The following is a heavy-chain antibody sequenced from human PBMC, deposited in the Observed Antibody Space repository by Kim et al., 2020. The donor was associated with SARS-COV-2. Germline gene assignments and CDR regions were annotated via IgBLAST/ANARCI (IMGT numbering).Heavy chain of an antibody. CDR2: VYGVGSPT. V-gene: IGHV3-23*03. CDR1: GYTFSRYS. J-gene: IGHJ4*02. CDR3: AKDRVPDNVYEIDY. Sequence: GGSLRLSCVASGYTFSRYSMNWVRQAPGKGLEWVAIVYGVGSPTYYADSVKGRFIISKDDSRNTVYLQMNSLRAEDTAMYYCAKDRVPDNVYEIDYWGPGTPVIVSS. D-gene: IGHD2-15*01.